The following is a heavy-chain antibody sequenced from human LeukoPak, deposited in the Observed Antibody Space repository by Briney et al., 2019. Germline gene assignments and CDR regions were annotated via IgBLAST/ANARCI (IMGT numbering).Heavy chain of an antibody. CDR1: GFSFSSYS. J-gene: IGHJ4*02. CDR2: ISTSSSTYI. CDR3: AINGGGDSGYGNFDY. Sequence: GGSLRLSCVASGFSFSSYSVNWVRQAPGKGLEWVSSISTSSSTYIYYADSVKGRFTISRDNAKNSLYLQINSLRAEDTALYYCAINGGGDSGYGNFDYWGQGTLVTVSS. D-gene: IGHD5-12*01. V-gene: IGHV3-21*04.